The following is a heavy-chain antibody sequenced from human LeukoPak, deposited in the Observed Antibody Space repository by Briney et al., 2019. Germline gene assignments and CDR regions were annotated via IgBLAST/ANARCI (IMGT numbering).Heavy chain of an antibody. CDR3: ARGRAGYCSSTSCYFAPYYMDV. J-gene: IGHJ6*03. CDR1: GYTFTSYD. Sequence: ASVKVSCKASGYTFTSYDINWVRQATGQGLEWMGWMNPNSGNTGYAQKFQGRVTMTRNTSISTAYMELSSLRSEDTAVYYCARGRAGYCSSTSCYFAPYYMDVWGKRTTVTISS. V-gene: IGHV1-8*01. CDR2: MNPNSGNT. D-gene: IGHD2-2*01.